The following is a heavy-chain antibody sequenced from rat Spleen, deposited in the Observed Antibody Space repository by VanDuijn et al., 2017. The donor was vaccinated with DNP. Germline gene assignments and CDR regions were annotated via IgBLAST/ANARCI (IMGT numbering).Heavy chain of an antibody. Sequence: EVQLVESGGGLVQPGRFLKLSCAASRFTFSNYGMAWVRQAPTKGLEWVASISTGGGNTYYRDSVKGRFTISRDNEKNILCLQMDSLRSEDTATYYCARRVPHDNYFDYWGQGVMVTVSS. D-gene: IGHD1-7*01. CDR1: RFTFSNYG. V-gene: IGHV5S13*01. CDR2: ISTGGGNT. CDR3: ARRVPHDNYFDY. J-gene: IGHJ2*01.